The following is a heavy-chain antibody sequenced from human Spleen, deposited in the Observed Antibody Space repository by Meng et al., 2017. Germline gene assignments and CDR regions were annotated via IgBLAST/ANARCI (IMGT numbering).Heavy chain of an antibody. D-gene: IGHD3-3*01. J-gene: IGHJ6*02. V-gene: IGHV1-18*01. CDR1: GYTFTNYG. Sequence: ASVKVSCKASGYTFTNYGISWVRQAPGQGLEWMGWISIYNGNTNYAQKFQGRVTMTTDTSTSTAYMELRSLRSDDTAVYYCARERGGRFAYGMDVWGQGTTVTVSS. CDR2: ISIYNGNT. CDR3: ARERGGRFAYGMDV.